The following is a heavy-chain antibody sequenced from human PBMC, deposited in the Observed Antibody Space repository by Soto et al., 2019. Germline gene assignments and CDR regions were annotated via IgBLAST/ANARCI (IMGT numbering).Heavy chain of an antibody. Sequence: QVQLVQSGAEVKKPGASVKVSCKASGYTFTGYYMHWVRQAPGQGLEWMAWINPNDGGTNYAQKFQGRVTMTRDTSISTAYMELSRLTSDDTAVYYCARNSIFGFEDYWGQGTLVTVSS. J-gene: IGHJ4*02. CDR1: GYTFTGYY. D-gene: IGHD3-3*01. CDR3: ARNSIFGFEDY. V-gene: IGHV1-2*02. CDR2: INPNDGGT.